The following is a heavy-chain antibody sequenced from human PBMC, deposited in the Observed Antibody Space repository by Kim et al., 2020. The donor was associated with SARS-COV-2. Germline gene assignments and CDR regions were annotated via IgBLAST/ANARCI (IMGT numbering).Heavy chain of an antibody. V-gene: IGHV1-18*01. D-gene: IGHD1-26*01. CDR3: ARDATVGALNY. CDR2: T. J-gene: IGHJ4*02. Sequence: TKYAQKLQGRGTMTTDTSTSTAYMELRSLRSDDTAVYYCARDATVGALNYWGQGTLVTVSS.